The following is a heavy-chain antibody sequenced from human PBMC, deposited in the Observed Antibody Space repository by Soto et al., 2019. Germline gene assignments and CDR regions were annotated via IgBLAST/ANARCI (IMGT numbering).Heavy chain of an antibody. Sequence: PSETLSLTCTVSGGSISSGDYYWSWIRQPPWKGLEWIGYIYYSGSTYYNPSLKSRVTISVDTSKNQFSLKLSSVTAADTAVYYCARASITIFGVVTGPDYWGQGTLVNVSS. CDR2: IYYSGST. CDR1: GGSISSGDYY. J-gene: IGHJ4*02. CDR3: ARASITIFGVVTGPDY. V-gene: IGHV4-30-4*01. D-gene: IGHD3-3*01.